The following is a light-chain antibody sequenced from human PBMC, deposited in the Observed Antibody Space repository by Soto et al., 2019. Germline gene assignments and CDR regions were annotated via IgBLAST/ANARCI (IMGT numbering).Light chain of an antibody. CDR2: GAS. J-gene: IGKJ1*01. CDR3: QHYVTSLTT. CDR1: QSVSSY. Sequence: EIVFTQSPATQSLSPGEREALSCRASQSVSSYLAWYQQKPGQAPRVLIYGASNRATGIPDRFSGSGYGTDFNLTISRLETEDFAVYYCQHYVTSLTTFGQGTKVDIK. V-gene: IGKV3-20*01.